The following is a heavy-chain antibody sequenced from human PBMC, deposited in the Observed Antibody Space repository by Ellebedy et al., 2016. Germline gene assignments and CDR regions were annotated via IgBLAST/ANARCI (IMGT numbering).Heavy chain of an antibody. D-gene: IGHD3-9*01. CDR3: ARMGTYYDILTGYLGLDYFDY. CDR1: GGSISSGDYY. CDR2: TYYSGST. V-gene: IGHV4-30-4*01. J-gene: IGHJ4*02. Sequence: LRLXXTVSGGSISSGDYYWSWIRQPPGKGLEWIGYTYYSGSTYYNPSLKSRVTISVDTSKNQFSLKLSSVTAADTAVYYCARMGTYYDILTGYLGLDYFDYWGQGTLVTVSS.